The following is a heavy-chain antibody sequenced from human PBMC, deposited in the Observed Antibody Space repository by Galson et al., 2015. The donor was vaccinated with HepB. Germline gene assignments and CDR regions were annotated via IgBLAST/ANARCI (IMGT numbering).Heavy chain of an antibody. Sequence: SLRLSCAASGFSFCNDTMLWFRQTPGKGLVWVVRIRSDAGDTNYADSVNGRCTISRDKAKNTLYLQLNGLRADDTAVYYCARDEVAGSGSLSNWGQGTLVTVSS. CDR3: ARDEVAGSGSLSN. CDR2: IRSDAGDT. D-gene: IGHD3-10*01. CDR1: GFSFCNDT. J-gene: IGHJ4*02. V-gene: IGHV3-74*01.